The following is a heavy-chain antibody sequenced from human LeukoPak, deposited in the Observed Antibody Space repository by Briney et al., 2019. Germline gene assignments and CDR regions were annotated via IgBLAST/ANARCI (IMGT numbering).Heavy chain of an antibody. Sequence: ASVNVSCKASGYSFIVYYIHWVRQAPGQGLEWMGWINPSSGGTPYAQKFLGRVTMTRDTSISTAYMELSRLRSDDTAVYYCATLYGDYVTSDYWGLGTLVTVSS. J-gene: IGHJ4*02. V-gene: IGHV1-2*02. CDR2: INPSSGGT. CDR3: ATLYGDYVTSDY. CDR1: GYSFIVYY. D-gene: IGHD4-17*01.